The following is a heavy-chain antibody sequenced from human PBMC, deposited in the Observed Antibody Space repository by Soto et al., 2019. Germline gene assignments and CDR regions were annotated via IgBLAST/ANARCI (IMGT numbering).Heavy chain of an antibody. CDR2: IIPKLGTK. J-gene: IGHJ5*02. Sequence: VNVTFQASLCTFRSYGMSWVRQAPGQGLECMGGIIPKLGTKNYAQKFRGRVTITADGSTRTAYMAVSNLSEDHTDGYDFAGAYGRGWYNCFDPWGQGTLVTVSS. CDR1: LCTFRSYG. CDR3: AGAYGRGWYNCFDP. V-gene: IGHV1-69*13. D-gene: IGHD6-19*01.